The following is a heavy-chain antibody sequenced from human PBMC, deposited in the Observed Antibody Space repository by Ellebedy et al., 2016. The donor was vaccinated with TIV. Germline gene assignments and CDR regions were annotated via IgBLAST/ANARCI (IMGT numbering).Heavy chain of an antibody. CDR3: ARVQISSWYLTHYYYYGMDV. V-gene: IGHV1-2*02. CDR2: INPNSGGT. J-gene: IGHJ6*02. Sequence: AASVKVSCKASGYTFTGYYMHWVRQAPGQGLEWMGWINPNSGGTNYAQKFQGRVTMTRDTSISTAYMELSRLRSDDTAVYYCARVQISSWYLTHYYYYGMDVWGQGTTVTVSS. CDR1: GYTFTGYY. D-gene: IGHD6-13*01.